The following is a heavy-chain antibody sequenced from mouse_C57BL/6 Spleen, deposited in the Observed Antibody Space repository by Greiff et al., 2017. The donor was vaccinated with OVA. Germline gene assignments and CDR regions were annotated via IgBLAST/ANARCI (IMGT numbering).Heavy chain of an antibody. J-gene: IGHJ4*01. D-gene: IGHD1-1*01. CDR3: ARDIRSSYYAMDY. V-gene: IGHV5-4*01. CDR2: ISDGGSYT. CDR1: GFTFSSYA. Sequence: EVHLVESGGGLVKPGGSLKLSCAASGFTFSSYAMSWVRQTPEKRLEWVATISDGGSYTYYPDNVKGRFTISRDNAKNKLYLQMSHLKSEDTAMYYCARDIRSSYYAMDYWGQGTSVTVSS.